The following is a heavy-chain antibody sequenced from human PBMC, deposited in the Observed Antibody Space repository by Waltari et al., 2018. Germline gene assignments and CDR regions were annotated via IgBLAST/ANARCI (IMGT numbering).Heavy chain of an antibody. Sequence: QVQLVESGGGVVQPGRSLSVSCAASGFTFRSYAMPWVRQDTGKGLEWVAVISYDGSNKYYADSVKGRFTISRDNSKNTLYLQMNSLRAEDTAVYYCARDRITIFGVAVPFDYWGQGTLVTVSS. J-gene: IGHJ4*02. CDR1: GFTFRSYA. V-gene: IGHV3-30-3*01. CDR3: ARDRITIFGVAVPFDY. CDR2: ISYDGSNK. D-gene: IGHD3-3*01.